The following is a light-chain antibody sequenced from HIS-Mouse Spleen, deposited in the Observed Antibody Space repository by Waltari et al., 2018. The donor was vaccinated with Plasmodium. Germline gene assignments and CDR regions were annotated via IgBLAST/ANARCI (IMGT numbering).Light chain of an antibody. CDR3: CSYAGSSTTWV. CDR1: SSDVGSYNI. CDR2: ESS. Sequence: QTDLTQPASVSGSPGQTITIPCTGTSSDVGSYNIVSWYQQHTGKSPKLMSYESSNRPSGVSNRFSGSKSGNTASLTISGLQAEDEADYYCCSYAGSSTTWVFGGGTKLTVL. V-gene: IGLV2-23*01. J-gene: IGLJ3*02.